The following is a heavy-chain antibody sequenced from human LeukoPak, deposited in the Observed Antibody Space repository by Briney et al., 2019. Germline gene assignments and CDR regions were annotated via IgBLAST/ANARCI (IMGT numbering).Heavy chain of an antibody. CDR3: AKGSATSRPYYFDY. J-gene: IGHJ4*02. CDR1: GFTFSDYA. CDR2: FKTKYHQV. D-gene: IGHD2-2*01. Sequence: GGSLRLSCVASGFTFSDYAMNWVRQAPGKGLEWVSTFKTKYHQVYYAESVRGRFTISTDNSRNTVFLQMNSLRAEDTAVYYCAKGSATSRPYYFDYWGQGTLVTVSS. V-gene: IGHV3-23*05.